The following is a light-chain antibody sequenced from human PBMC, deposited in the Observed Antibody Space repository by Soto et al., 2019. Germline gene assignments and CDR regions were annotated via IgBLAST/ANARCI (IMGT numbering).Light chain of an antibody. Sequence: QSVLTQPPSVSAAPGQKVTISCSGSGSNIGNNYVSWYQQLPGTAPKLLIYEDNKRPSGIPDRFSGSKSGNTASLTVSGLQAEDEADYYCSSFAGSNNFPYVFGTGTKLTVL. J-gene: IGLJ1*01. CDR2: EDN. V-gene: IGLV1-51*01. CDR1: GSNIGNNY. CDR3: SSFAGSNNFPYV.